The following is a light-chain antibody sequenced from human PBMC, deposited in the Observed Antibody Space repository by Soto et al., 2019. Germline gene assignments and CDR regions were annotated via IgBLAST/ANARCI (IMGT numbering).Light chain of an antibody. CDR3: QQYKHWPLT. Sequence: EIVMTQSPATLSVSPGERATLSCRANQSVSSNLAWYQQKPGQAPRLLIYGASTRATGIPARISGSGSGTEFTLTISSLQSEDFAVYYCQQYKHWPLTFGGGTKVEIK. J-gene: IGKJ4*01. V-gene: IGKV3-15*01. CDR1: QSVSSN. CDR2: GAS.